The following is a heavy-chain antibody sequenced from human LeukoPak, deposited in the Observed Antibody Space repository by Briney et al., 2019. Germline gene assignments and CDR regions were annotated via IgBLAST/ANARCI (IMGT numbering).Heavy chain of an antibody. CDR1: GFSITTYY. D-gene: IGHD1-26*01. CDR2: IHSSGSS. Sequence: PSETLSLTCTVSGFSITTYYWSWIRQSPGNGLEWIGQIHSSGSSTHNPSLKSRATISLDTSKNQFSLHLSSVTAADTAVYYCARDIREVGESHYFDYWGQGTLVTVTS. V-gene: IGHV4-59*01. J-gene: IGHJ4*02. CDR3: ARDIREVGESHYFDY.